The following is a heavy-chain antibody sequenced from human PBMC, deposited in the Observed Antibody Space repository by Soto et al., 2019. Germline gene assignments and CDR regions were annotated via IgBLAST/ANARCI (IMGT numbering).Heavy chain of an antibody. CDR3: AKDTFSAQAFDY. Sequence: GGSLRLSCAASGFTFSSYAMSWVRQAPGKGLEWVSAISGSDGSTYYADSVKGRFTISRDNSKNTLYLQMNSLRAEDTAVYYCAKDTFSAQAFDYWGQGTLVTVSS. CDR1: GFTFSSYA. J-gene: IGHJ4*02. V-gene: IGHV3-23*01. D-gene: IGHD3-10*01. CDR2: ISGSDGST.